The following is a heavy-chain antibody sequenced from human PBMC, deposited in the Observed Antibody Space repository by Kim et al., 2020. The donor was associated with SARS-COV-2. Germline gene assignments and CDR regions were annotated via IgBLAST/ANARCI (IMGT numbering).Heavy chain of an antibody. CDR3: ARWLHCTNGVCYTGRYYFDY. CDR1: GFTVSSNY. Sequence: GGSLRLSCAASGFTVSSNYTSWVRQAPGKGLEWVSVIFSGGSTYYEDAVKGRITISRDNSKNTLYLQMNSLRAEDTAVDYCARWLHCTNGVCYTGRYYFDYWGQGTLVTVSS. V-gene: IGHV3-53*01. J-gene: IGHJ4*02. CDR2: IFSGGST. D-gene: IGHD2-8*01.